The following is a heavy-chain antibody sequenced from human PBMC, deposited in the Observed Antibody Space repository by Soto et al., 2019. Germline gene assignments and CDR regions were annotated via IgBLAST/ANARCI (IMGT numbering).Heavy chain of an antibody. V-gene: IGHV1-69*02. J-gene: IGHJ1*01. CDR1: GGTFSSYT. CDR2: IIPILGIA. D-gene: IGHD2-15*01. CDR3: ARGGGYCSGGSCSHWFQH. Sequence: GASGKVSCKGSGGTFSSYTIGWVRQAPGQGLEWMGRIIPILGIANYAQKFQGRVTITADKSTSTAYMELSSLRSEDTAVYYCARGGGYCSGGSCSHWFQHWGQGTLVTVSS.